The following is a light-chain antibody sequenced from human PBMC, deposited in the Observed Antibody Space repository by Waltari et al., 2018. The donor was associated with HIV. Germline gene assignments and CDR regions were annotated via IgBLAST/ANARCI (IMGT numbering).Light chain of an antibody. J-gene: IGLJ2*01. Sequence: NFMLTQPHSVSESPGKTVTISCTGRSGSIASNYVQWYQQRPGSAPTTVIYEVNQRPSGVPNRFSGSIDSSSNSASLTISGLKTEDEADYYCQSYDSTNVVFGGGTKLTVL. CDR3: QSYDSTNVV. CDR1: SGSIASNY. CDR2: EVN. V-gene: IGLV6-57*02.